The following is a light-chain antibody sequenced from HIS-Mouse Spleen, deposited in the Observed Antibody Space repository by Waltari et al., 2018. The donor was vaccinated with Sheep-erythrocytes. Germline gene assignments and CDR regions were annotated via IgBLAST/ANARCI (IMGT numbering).Light chain of an antibody. CDR2: DVS. CDR1: SSDGGGYNY. Sequence: QSALTQPRSVSGSPGQSVTIPCTGTSSDGGGYNYVSWYQQHPGKAPKLMIYDVSKRPSGFPVRLSGSKSGNTASLTISGLQAEDEADYYCCSYAGSYNHVFATGTKVTVL. CDR3: CSYAGSYNHV. V-gene: IGLV2-11*01. J-gene: IGLJ1*01.